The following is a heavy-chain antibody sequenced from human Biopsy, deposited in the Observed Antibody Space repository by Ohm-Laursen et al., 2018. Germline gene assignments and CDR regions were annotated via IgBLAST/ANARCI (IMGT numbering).Heavy chain of an antibody. CDR2: ISGRGAT. J-gene: IGHJ3*01. V-gene: IGHV4-59*01. Sequence: SETLSLTCTVSGGSIRSDYWSWIRQSPRKGLEWIGHISGRGATNYNPSLRGRVTIPVDTSKNQFSLKLSSVTAADTAVFFCARLYRLNDYWNDDTPGAFDVWGQGTRVTVSS. CDR3: ARLYRLNDYWNDDTPGAFDV. CDR1: GGSIRSDY. D-gene: IGHD1-1*01.